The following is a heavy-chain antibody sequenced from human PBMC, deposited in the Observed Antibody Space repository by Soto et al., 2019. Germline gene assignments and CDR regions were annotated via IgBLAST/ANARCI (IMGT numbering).Heavy chain of an antibody. CDR3: ARTPMVRGSGPYFDY. J-gene: IGHJ4*02. CDR2: IYYSGST. CDR1: GGSISSGGYY. Sequence: QVQLQESGPGLVKPSQTLSLTCTVSGGSISSGGYYWSWIRQHPGKGLEWIGYIYYSGSTYYNPSLKSRVTISVDTSKNQFSLKLSSVTAADKAVYYCARTPMVRGSGPYFDYWGQGTLVTVSS. V-gene: IGHV4-31*03. D-gene: IGHD3-10*01.